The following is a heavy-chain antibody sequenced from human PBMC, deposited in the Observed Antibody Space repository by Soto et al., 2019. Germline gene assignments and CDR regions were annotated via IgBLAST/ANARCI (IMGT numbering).Heavy chain of an antibody. CDR1: GGTFSSYA. V-gene: IGHV1-69*13. CDR2: IIPIFGTA. CDR3: ARGRPITGTTSPRQTFDY. Sequence: SVKVSCKASGGTFSSYAISWVRQAPGQGLEWMGGIIPIFGTANYAQKFQGRVTITADESTSTAYMELSSLRSEDTAVYYCARGRPITGTTSPRQTFDYWCQGTLVTVSS. J-gene: IGHJ4*02. D-gene: IGHD1-20*01.